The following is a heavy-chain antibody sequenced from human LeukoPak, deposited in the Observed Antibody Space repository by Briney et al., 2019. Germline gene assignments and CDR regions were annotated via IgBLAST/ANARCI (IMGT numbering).Heavy chain of an antibody. V-gene: IGHV3-21*01. J-gene: IGHJ6*03. CDR1: GFTFSSYS. CDR3: ARDYDCSGGSCPRRYYYYMDV. Sequence: PGGSLRLSCAASGFTFSSYSMNWVRQAPGKGPEWVSSISSSSSYIYYADSVKGRFTISRDNAKNSLYLQMNSLRAEDTAVYYCARDYDCSGGSCPRRYYYYMDVWGKGTTVTISS. CDR2: ISSSSSYI. D-gene: IGHD2-15*01.